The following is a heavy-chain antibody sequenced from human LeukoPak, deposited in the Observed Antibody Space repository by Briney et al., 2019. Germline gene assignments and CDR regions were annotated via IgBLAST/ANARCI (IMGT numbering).Heavy chain of an antibody. CDR3: ARIFSGYDYYYYYYYYMDV. Sequence: SETLSLTCTVSGDSISSYYWSWIRQPPGKGLEWIGYIYTSGSTNYNPSLKSRVTISVDTSKNQFSLKLSSVTAADTAVYYCARIFSGYDYYYYYYYYMDVWGKGTTVTVSS. CDR1: GDSISSYY. CDR2: IYTSGST. J-gene: IGHJ6*03. V-gene: IGHV4-4*09. D-gene: IGHD5-12*01.